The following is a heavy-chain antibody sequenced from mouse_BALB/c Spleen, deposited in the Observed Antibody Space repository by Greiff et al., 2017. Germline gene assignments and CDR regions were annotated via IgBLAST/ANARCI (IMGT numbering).Heavy chain of an antibody. CDR3: ARKGGDGAY. V-gene: IGHV1-18*01. Sequence: VQLQQSGPELVKPGASVKIPCKASGYTFTDYNMDWVKQSHGKSLEWIGDINPNNGGTIYNQKFKGKATLTVDKSSSTAYMELRSLTSEDTAVYYCARKGGDGAYWGQGTLVTVSA. D-gene: IGHD2-3*01. CDR2: INPNNGGT. J-gene: IGHJ3*01. CDR1: GYTFTDYN.